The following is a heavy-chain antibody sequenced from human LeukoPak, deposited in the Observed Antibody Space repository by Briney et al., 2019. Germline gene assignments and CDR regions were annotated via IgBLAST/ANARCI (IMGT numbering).Heavy chain of an antibody. V-gene: IGHV6-1*01. CDR1: GDSVSSNSAA. J-gene: IGHJ6*02. CDR2: TYYRSKWYN. Sequence: SQTLSLTCAISGDSVSSNSAAWNWIRQSPSRGLEWLGRTYYRSKWYNDYAVSVKSRITINPDTSKSQFSLQLNSVTPEDTAVYYCASSHNWNYYYGMDVWGQGTTVTVSS. D-gene: IGHD1-20*01. CDR3: ASSHNWNYYYGMDV.